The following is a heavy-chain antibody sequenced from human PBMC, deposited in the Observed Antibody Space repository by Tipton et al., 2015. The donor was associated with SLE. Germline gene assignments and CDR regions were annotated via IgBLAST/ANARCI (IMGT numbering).Heavy chain of an antibody. J-gene: IGHJ4*02. CDR3: ARKFSSWSFWDY. D-gene: IGHD6-13*01. CDR1: GDSIRSYY. Sequence: TLSLTCTVSGDSIRSYYWSWIRQPPGKGLEWIGSIYYSGSTHYNPSLKSRVTISVDTSKNQYSLKLNSVTAADTAVFYCARKFSSWSFWDYWGQGTLVTVSS. CDR2: IYYSGST. V-gene: IGHV4-59*12.